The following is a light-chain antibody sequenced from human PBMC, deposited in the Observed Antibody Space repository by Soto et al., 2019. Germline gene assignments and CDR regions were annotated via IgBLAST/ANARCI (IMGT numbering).Light chain of an antibody. CDR1: SSDVGGYNY. CDR3: SSYAGSNNYV. V-gene: IGLV2-8*01. CDR2: EVS. J-gene: IGLJ1*01. Sequence: QSVLTQPPSASGSPGQSVTISCTGTSSDVGGYNYVSWYQQHPGKAPKLMISEVSERPSGVPDRFSGSKSGNTASLTVSGLQAEDEADYYCSSYAGSNNYVFGTGTQLTVL.